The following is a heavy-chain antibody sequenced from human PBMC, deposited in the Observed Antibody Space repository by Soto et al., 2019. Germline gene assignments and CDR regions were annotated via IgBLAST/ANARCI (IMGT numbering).Heavy chain of an antibody. CDR1: GGSISSYY. V-gene: IGHV4-59*01. J-gene: IGHJ6*03. Sequence: SETLSLTCTVSGGSISSYYWSWIRQPPGKGLEWIGYIYYSGSTNYNPSLKSRVTISVDTSKNQFSLKLSSVTAADTAVYYCASDNGGSYYYMDVWGKGTTVTVSS. CDR3: ASDNGGSYYYMDV. CDR2: IYYSGST. D-gene: IGHD1-26*01.